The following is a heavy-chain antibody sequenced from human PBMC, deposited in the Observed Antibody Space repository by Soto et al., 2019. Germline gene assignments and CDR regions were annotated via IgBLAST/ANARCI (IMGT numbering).Heavy chain of an antibody. CDR2: ISYDGSNK. J-gene: IGHJ4*02. CDR3: ARGPFGATIVGATFDY. Sequence: PGGSLRLSCAASGFPFSSYAMHLVRQAPGKGLEWVAVISYDGSNKYYADSVKGRFTISRDNSKNTLYLQMNSLRAEDTAVYYCARGPFGATIVGATFDYWGQGTFVTVSS. V-gene: IGHV3-30-3*01. CDR1: GFPFSSYA. D-gene: IGHD1-26*01.